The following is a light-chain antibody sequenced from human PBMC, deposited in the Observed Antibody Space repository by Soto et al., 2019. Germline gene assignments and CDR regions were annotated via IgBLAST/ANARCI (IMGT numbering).Light chain of an antibody. Sequence: IVMTQSPATLSVAPGERVTFSCRASQGISRKVAWYQHKPGQAPRLLISGASTGATGIPARFSGSGSGTEFTLTISSLQSKDCAIYYCQQYHTWPITFGGGTKVEIK. CDR1: QGISRK. CDR2: GAS. CDR3: QQYHTWPIT. V-gene: IGKV3-15*01. J-gene: IGKJ4*01.